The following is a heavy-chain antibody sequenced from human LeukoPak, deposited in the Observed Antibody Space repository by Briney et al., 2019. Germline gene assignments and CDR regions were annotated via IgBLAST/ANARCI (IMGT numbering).Heavy chain of an antibody. D-gene: IGHD2-2*01. Sequence: SGGSLRLSCAASGFTFSNYVMGWVRQAPGKGLEWVSAISSNSAYIFYADSVKGRFTISRDNAKSSVSLQMNSLRDDDTAVYYCARIFRYQLVDYYALDVWGQGTTVTVSS. CDR1: GFTFSNYV. J-gene: IGHJ6*02. CDR3: ARIFRYQLVDYYALDV. CDR2: ISSNSAYI. V-gene: IGHV3-21*01.